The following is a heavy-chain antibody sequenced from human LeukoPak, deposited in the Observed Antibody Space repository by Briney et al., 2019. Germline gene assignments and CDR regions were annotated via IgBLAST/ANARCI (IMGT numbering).Heavy chain of an antibody. V-gene: IGHV4-39*01. CDR3: AKAEPRYYYDSSGYPLFGY. CDR2: IYYSGST. Sequence: SETLSLTCTVSGGSISSSSYYWGWIRQPPGKGLEWIGSIYYSGSTYYNPSLKSRVTISVDTSKNQFSLKLSSVTAADTAVYYCAKAEPRYYYDSSGYPLFGYWGQGTLVTVSS. D-gene: IGHD3-22*01. CDR1: GGSISSSSYY. J-gene: IGHJ4*02.